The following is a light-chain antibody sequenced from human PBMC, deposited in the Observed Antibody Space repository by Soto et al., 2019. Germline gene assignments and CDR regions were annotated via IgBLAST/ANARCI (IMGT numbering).Light chain of an antibody. CDR2: GAS. CDR1: QSVSSY. V-gene: IGKV3-20*01. J-gene: IGKJ1*01. Sequence: IALTQSPATLSFSPGERATLSCRASQSVSSYLAWYQQKPGQAPRLLMYGASIRAAGVPDRFSGSGSGTEFTLTISRLEPEDFTVYYCHQYETFGQGTKVDI. CDR3: HQYET.